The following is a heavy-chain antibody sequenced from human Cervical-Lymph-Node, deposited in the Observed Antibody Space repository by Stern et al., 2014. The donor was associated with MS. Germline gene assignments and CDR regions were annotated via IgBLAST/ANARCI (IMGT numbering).Heavy chain of an antibody. CDR1: GFTFSSFG. J-gene: IGHJ4*02. V-gene: IGHV3-33*01. Sequence: VQLLESGGGVVHPGRSLRLSCAASGFTFSSFGMHWVRQAPGKGLEWVAVIWSDGSNEYYADSVKGRFTISRDNSKNTLYLQMTSLRGDDTAVYYCARDTVTGYGFDHWGQGSLVTVSS. D-gene: IGHD3-9*01. CDR3: ARDTVTGYGFDH. CDR2: IWSDGSNE.